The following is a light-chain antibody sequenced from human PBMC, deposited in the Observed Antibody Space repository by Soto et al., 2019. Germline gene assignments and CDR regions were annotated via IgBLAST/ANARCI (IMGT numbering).Light chain of an antibody. J-gene: IGKJ3*01. V-gene: IGKV3-20*01. CDR1: QSVSDMY. Sequence: EIVLTQSPGTLSLSPGERATLSCRASQSVSDMYLAWYQQKPGQAPRLLIHASIRATGIPYRFSGSGSGTDFTLTISRLEPEDVGVYYCQRYGTSALFGPGTKVEIK. CDR2: AS. CDR3: QRYGTSAL.